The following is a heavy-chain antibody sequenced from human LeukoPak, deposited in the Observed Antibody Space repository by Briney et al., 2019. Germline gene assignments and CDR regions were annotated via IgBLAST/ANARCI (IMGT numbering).Heavy chain of an antibody. J-gene: IGHJ4*02. Sequence: GGSLRLSCAASGFTFSSYWMSWVRQAPGKGLVWVANVKQDGSERYYVGSVRGRFTISRDNAKNSLYLQMNSLRAEDTAVYYCAREGAYYLDSWGQGTLVAASS. CDR1: GFTFSSYW. CDR2: VKQDGSER. CDR3: AREGAYYLDS. V-gene: IGHV3-7*01. D-gene: IGHD4/OR15-4a*01.